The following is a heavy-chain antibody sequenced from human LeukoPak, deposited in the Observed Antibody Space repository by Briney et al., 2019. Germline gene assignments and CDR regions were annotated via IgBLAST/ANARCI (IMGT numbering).Heavy chain of an antibody. V-gene: IGHV4-34*01. Sequence: SETLSLTCAVYGGSFSGYYWSWIRQPPGKGLEWIGEINHSGSTNYNPSLKSRVTISVDTSKNQFSLKLSSVTAADTAVYYCAGLRSSTSCYIVDYWGQGTLVTVSS. D-gene: IGHD2-2*01. CDR1: GGSFSGYY. CDR3: AGLRSSTSCYIVDY. J-gene: IGHJ4*02. CDR2: INHSGST.